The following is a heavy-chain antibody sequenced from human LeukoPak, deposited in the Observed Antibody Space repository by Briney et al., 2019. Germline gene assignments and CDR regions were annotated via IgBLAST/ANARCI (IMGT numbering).Heavy chain of an antibody. CDR2: IYHSGST. Sequence: PSGTLSLTCAVSGGSISSSNWWSWVRQPPGKGLEWIGEIYHSGSTNYNPSLKSRVTISLDTSKSQFSLKLTSVTAADTAVYYCARKAPGTLDLWGRGTLVTVSS. CDR3: ARKAPGTLDL. J-gene: IGHJ2*01. CDR1: GGSISSSNW. D-gene: IGHD3/OR15-3a*01. V-gene: IGHV4-4*02.